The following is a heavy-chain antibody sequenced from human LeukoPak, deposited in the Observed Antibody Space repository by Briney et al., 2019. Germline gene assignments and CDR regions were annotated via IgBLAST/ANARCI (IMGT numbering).Heavy chain of an antibody. J-gene: IGHJ4*02. V-gene: IGHV3-15*01. CDR3: TTGYNRAPHDGY. CDR1: GVTHSAAL. D-gene: IGHD5-12*01. CDR2: IRSKRNGETT. Sequence: GGSLRLSCAASGVTHSAALMNWVRPAPGEGLEWVALIRSKRNGETTDYSAPVKGRSTISRDDSQSTLSLQMNDTKTEDTGIYFCTTGYNRAPHDGYWGQGTLVTVSS.